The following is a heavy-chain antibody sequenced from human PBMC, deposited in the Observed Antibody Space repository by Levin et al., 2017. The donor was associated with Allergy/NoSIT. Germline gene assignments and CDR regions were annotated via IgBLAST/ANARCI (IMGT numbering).Heavy chain of an antibody. Sequence: PSETLSLTCAVYGGSFSGYYWSWIRQPPGKGLEWIGEINHSGSTNYNPSLKSRVTISVDTSKNHFSLKLSSVTAADTAVYYWARDRNKANVKAARPSWFDPWGQGTLVTVSS. V-gene: IGHV4-34*01. CDR1: GGSFSGYY. D-gene: IGHD6-6*01. CDR2: INHSGST. J-gene: IGHJ5*02. CDR3: ARDRNKANVKAARPSWFDP.